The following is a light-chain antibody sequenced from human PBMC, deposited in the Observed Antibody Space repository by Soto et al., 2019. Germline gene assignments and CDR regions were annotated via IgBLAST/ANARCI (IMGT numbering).Light chain of an antibody. CDR1: QSISSSY. J-gene: IGKJ2*01. V-gene: IGKV3-20*01. CDR3: QQYGSSSYT. CDR2: AAS. Sequence: EIVLTQSPGTLSLSPGERATLSCRASQSISSSYLAWYQQKPGQAPRLLIYAASSRATGIPDRFSGSGSGKDFTLTISRLEPEDFAVYYCQQYGSSSYTFGQGT.